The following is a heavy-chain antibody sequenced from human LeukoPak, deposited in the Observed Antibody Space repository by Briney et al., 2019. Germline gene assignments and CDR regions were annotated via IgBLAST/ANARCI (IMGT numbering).Heavy chain of an antibody. J-gene: IGHJ4*02. V-gene: IGHV3-53*01. CDR2: IYSGGST. CDR1: GFTVSSNY. Sequence: GGSLRLSCAASGFTVSSNYMSWVRQAPGKGLEWVSVIYSGGSTYYADSVKGRFTISSDNSKNTLYLQMNSLRAEDTAVYYCTTEGSRVVPTAPNDYWGQGTLVTVSS. CDR3: TTEGSRVVPTAPNDY. D-gene: IGHD2-2*01.